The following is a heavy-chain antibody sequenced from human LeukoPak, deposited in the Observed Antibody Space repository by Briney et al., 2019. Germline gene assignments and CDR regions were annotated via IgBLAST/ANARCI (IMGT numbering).Heavy chain of an antibody. D-gene: IGHD6-19*01. CDR2: IYHSGST. CDR1: GGSISSGDYY. J-gene: IGHJ4*02. V-gene: IGHV4-39*07. CDR3: ARGYASNGCDY. Sequence: PSETLSLTCTVSGGSISSGDYYWGWIRQPPGKGLEWIGSIYHSGSTYYNPSLKSRVTISVDTSKNQFSLKLSSVTAADTAVYYCARGYASNGCDYWGQGTLVTVSS.